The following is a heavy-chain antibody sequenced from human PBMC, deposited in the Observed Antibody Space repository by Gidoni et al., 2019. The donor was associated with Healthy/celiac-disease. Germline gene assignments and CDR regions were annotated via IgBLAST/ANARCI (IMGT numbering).Heavy chain of an antibody. V-gene: IGHV3-23*01. CDR1: GFTCSSYA. Sequence: EVQLLESGGGLVQPGGSLRLSCAASGFTCSSYAMSWVRQAPGKGLEWVSAISGSGGSTYYADSVKGRFTISRDNSKNTLYLQMNSLRAEDTAVYYCAKEGGYSGYDWGFFIYWGQGTLVTVSS. CDR2: ISGSGGST. D-gene: IGHD5-12*01. J-gene: IGHJ4*02. CDR3: AKEGGYSGYDWGFFIY.